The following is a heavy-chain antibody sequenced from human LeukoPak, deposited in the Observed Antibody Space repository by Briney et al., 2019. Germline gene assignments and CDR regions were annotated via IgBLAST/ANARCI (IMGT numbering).Heavy chain of an antibody. V-gene: IGHV3-9*01. CDR3: AKDIQAAAVYGMDV. D-gene: IGHD6-13*01. J-gene: IGHJ6*02. CDR2: ISWNSGSI. CDR1: GFTFDDYA. Sequence: PGRSLRLSCAASGFTFDDYAMHWVRQAPGKGLEWASGISWNSGSIGYADSVKGRFTISRDNAKNSLYLQMNSLRAEDTALYYCAKDIQAAAVYGMDVWGQGTTVTVSS.